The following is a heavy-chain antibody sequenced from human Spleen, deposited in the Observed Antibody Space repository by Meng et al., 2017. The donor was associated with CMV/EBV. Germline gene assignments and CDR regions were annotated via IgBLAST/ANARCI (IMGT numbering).Heavy chain of an antibody. J-gene: IGHJ4*02. CDR3: AKQPDY. CDR2: VYSGGSST. CDR1: GFTFSSYG. V-gene: IGHV3-23*03. Sequence: GESLKISCAASGFTFSSYGMSWVRQAPGKGLEWVSVVYSGGSSTYSADSVKGRFTISRDNSKNTLYLQMNSLRAEDTAVYYCAKQPDYWGQGTLVTVSS.